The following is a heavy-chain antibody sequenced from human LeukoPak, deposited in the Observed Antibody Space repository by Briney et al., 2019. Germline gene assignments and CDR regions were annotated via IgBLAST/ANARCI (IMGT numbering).Heavy chain of an antibody. J-gene: IGHJ6*03. D-gene: IGHD1-26*01. V-gene: IGHV4-59*01. CDR3: ARDRVGATLGYYYYMDV. CDR2: IYYSGST. Sequence: SGTLSLTCTVSGGSISSYYWSWLRQPPGKGLEWIGNIYYSGSTNYNPSLKSRVTISVDTSKSQFSLKLSSVTAADTAVCYCARDRVGATLGYYYYMDVWGKGTTVTVSS. CDR1: GGSISSYY.